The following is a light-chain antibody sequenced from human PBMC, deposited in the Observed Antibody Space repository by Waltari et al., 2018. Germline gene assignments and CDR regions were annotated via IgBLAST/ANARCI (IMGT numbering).Light chain of an antibody. CDR2: WAS. CDR1: QSILFSPYNKSF. J-gene: IGKJ2*01. Sequence: DIVMTQSPDSLAGSLGERATINCKSSQSILFSPYNKSFLNWYQQRPGQPPRLLLYWASTRASGVPDRISGSGSGTDFTLTISGLQTEDVAIYYCQQFYHAPQTFGQGTKVEIK. V-gene: IGKV4-1*01. CDR3: QQFYHAPQT.